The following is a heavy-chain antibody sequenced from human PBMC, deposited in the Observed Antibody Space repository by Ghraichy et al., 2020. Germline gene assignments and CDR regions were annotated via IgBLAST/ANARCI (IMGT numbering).Heavy chain of an antibody. D-gene: IGHD3-22*01. CDR1: GFTFSSYA. V-gene: IGHV3-23*01. CDR3: AKVPWDSSGYYYDDAFDI. J-gene: IGHJ3*02. Sequence: GGSLRLSCAASGFTFSSYAMSWVRQAPGKGLEWVSAISGSGGSTYYADSVKGRFTISRDNSKNTLYLQMNSLRAEDTAVYYCAKVPWDSSGYYYDDAFDIWGQGTMVTVSS. CDR2: ISGSGGST.